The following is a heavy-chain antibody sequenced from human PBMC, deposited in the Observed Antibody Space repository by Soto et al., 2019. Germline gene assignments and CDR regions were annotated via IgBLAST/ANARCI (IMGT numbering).Heavy chain of an antibody. V-gene: IGHV1-69*01. Sequence: QVQLVQSGAEVKKPGSSVKVSCKASGGTFSSYAISWVRQAPGQGLEWMGGIIPIFGTANYAQKFQGRVTITADESTSTAYMELSSLRSEDTAVYYCARADVDIVVTITRSSYYYGMDVWGQGTTVTVSS. D-gene: IGHD5-12*01. CDR1: GGTFSSYA. CDR2: IIPIFGTA. CDR3: ARADVDIVVTITRSSYYYGMDV. J-gene: IGHJ6*02.